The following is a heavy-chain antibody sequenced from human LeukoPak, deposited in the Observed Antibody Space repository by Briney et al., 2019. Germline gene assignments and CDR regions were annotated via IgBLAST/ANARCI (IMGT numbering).Heavy chain of an antibody. CDR2: MNPNSGNT. V-gene: IGHV1-8*01. CDR3: ARGFADSGYDYYALDI. D-gene: IGHD5-12*01. J-gene: IGHJ3*02. Sequence: ASVKVSCKASGYTFTSYDMNWVRQATGQGLEWMGWMNPNSGNTGYAQKFQGRVTMTRNTSISTAYMELSSLRSEDTAVYYCARGFADSGYDYYALDIWGQGKMVTVSS. CDR1: GYTFTSYD.